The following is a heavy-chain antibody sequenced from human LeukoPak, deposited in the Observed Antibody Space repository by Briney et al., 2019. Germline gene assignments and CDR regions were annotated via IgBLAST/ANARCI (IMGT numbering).Heavy chain of an antibody. J-gene: IGHJ4*02. CDR1: GFTFDEYA. CDR2: ISWNSDSI. D-gene: IGHD6-19*01. V-gene: IGHV3-9*01. CDR3: AKDTRMTIAVTGTGFDY. Sequence: GRSLRLSCAGSGFTFDEYAMHWVRQAPGKGLEWVSGISWNSDSIGYADSVKGRFTISRDNGKNSLYLQMNRLRDEDTALYYCAKDTRMTIAVTGTGFDYWGQGTLVTVSS.